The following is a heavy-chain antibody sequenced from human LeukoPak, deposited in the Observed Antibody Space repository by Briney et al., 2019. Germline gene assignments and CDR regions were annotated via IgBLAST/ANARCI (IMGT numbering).Heavy chain of an antibody. J-gene: IGHJ4*02. CDR1: GYTFSTYW. V-gene: IGHV3-74*01. D-gene: IGHD3-16*01. CDR2: INSDGSTT. Sequence: GGSLRLSCAASGYTFSTYWMHWVRQAPGKGLVWVSRINSDGSTTSYADSVKGRFTISRDDAKNPLYLHMNSLRAEDTAVYYCARDLRGIGDETAYWGQGTLVTVSS. CDR3: ARDLRGIGDETAY.